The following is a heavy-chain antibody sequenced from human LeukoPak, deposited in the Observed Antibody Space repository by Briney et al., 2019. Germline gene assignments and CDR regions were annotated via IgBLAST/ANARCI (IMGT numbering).Heavy chain of an antibody. CDR2: TYYRSKWYN. CDR1: GDSVSSNSAA. Sequence: SQTLSLTCAISGDSVSSNSAAWNWIRQSPSRGLEWLGRTYYRSKWYNDYAVSVKSRITINPDTSKNQFSLQLNSVTPEDTAVYYCAREDCSGGSCCSAGPYYYGMDVWGQGTTVTVSS. D-gene: IGHD2-15*01. CDR3: AREDCSGGSCCSAGPYYYGMDV. V-gene: IGHV6-1*01. J-gene: IGHJ6*02.